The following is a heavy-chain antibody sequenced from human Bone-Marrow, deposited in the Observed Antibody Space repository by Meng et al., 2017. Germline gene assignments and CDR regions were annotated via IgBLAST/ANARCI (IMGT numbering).Heavy chain of an antibody. CDR2: MNDDGSDT. D-gene: IGHD3-16*02. CDR3: ARAGNYPFDY. CDR1: GFTFSTSW. Sequence: GESLKISCVASGFTFSTSWMHWVRQAPGKGLLWVSRMNDDGSDTDYADSVRGRFTISRDNAKNTLYLQMNSPRADDTAVYYCARAGNYPFDYWGQGILVTVSS. J-gene: IGHJ4*02. V-gene: IGHV3-74*01.